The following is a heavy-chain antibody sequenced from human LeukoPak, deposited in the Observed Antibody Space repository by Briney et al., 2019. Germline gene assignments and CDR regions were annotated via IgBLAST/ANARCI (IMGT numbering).Heavy chain of an antibody. CDR1: GGSISSSSYY. CDR3: ARDTADLWFGELEGLGFDP. V-gene: IGHV4-39*07. D-gene: IGHD3-10*01. J-gene: IGHJ5*02. CDR2: IYYSGST. Sequence: SETLSLTCTVSGGSISSSSYYWGWIRQPPGKGLEWIGSIYYSGSTYYNPSLKSRVTISVDTFKNQFSLKLSSVTAADTAVYYCARDTADLWFGELEGLGFDPWGQGTLVTVSS.